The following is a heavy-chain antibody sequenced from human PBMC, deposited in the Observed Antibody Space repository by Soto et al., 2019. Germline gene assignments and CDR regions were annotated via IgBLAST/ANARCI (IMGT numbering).Heavy chain of an antibody. V-gene: IGHV1-69*01. CDR3: ARVAIWLQFYYYYYGMDV. J-gene: IGHJ6*02. Sequence: QVQLVQSGAEVKKPGSSVKVSCKASGGTFSSYAISWVRQAPGQGLEWMGEIIPIFGTANYEQKFQGRVTITADESTSTAYMELSSLRSEDTAMYYCARVAIWLQFYYYYYGMDVWGQGTTVTVSS. D-gene: IGHD5-12*01. CDR2: IIPIFGTA. CDR1: GGTFSSYA.